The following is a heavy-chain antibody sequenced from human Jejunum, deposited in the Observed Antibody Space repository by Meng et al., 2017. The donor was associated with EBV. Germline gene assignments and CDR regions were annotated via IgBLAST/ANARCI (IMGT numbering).Heavy chain of an antibody. CDR1: GFTFSSYS. CDR3: SFITTAGYYFDY. J-gene: IGHJ4*02. CDR2: ITSSSAYI. D-gene: IGHD6-13*01. Sequence: EVQLVESGGGLVKHGGSLRLSCAASGFTFSSYSMNWVRQAPGKGLEWVSSITSSSAYIYYADSVKGRFTISRDNAKNSLYLQMNSLRAEDTAVYYCSFITTAGYYFDYWGQGTLVNVSS. V-gene: IGHV3-21*02.